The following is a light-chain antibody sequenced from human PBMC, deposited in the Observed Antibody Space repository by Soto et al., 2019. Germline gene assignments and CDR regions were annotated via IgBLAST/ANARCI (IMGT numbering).Light chain of an antibody. V-gene: IGKV3D-7*01. Sequence: PVERATLSCRASQSVSSSYLAWYQQKPGQAPRLLIYGASSRATGIPDRFSGSGSGTDFTLTISSLQPEDFATYYCQQANSFPLTFGGGTKVDIK. CDR1: QSVSSSY. CDR2: GAS. CDR3: QQANSFPLT. J-gene: IGKJ4*01.